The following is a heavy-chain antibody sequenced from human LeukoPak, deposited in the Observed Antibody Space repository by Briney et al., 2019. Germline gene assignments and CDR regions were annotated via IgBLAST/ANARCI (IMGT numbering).Heavy chain of an antibody. CDR3: AKQREGISWSPDY. CDR1: GFTFSIYG. CDR2: ISYDGSNE. Sequence: GGSLRLSCTASGFTFSIYGIHWVRQAPGKGLEWVAVISYDGSNEYYADSVKGRFTISRDNSKNTLYLQMDTLRAEDTAVYYCAKQREGISWSPDYWGQGTLVTVSS. D-gene: IGHD6-13*01. J-gene: IGHJ4*02. V-gene: IGHV3-30*18.